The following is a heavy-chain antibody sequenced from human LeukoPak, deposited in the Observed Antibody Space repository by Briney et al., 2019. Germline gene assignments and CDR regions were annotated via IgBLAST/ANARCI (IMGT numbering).Heavy chain of an antibody. CDR3: AREPTLTTFGY. CDR2: ISYSGST. CDR1: GGSIISYS. J-gene: IGHJ4*02. Sequence: PSETLSLTCTVSGGSIISYSWSWIRQPPGKGLEWIGYISYSGSTNYNPSLQSRVTMSVNTSKNQFSLRLSSVTAADTAVYYCAREPTLTTFGYWGQGALVTVSS. D-gene: IGHD4-17*01. V-gene: IGHV4-59*01.